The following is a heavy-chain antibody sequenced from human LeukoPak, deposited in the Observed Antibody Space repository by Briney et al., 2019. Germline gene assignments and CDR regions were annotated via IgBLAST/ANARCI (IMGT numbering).Heavy chain of an antibody. CDR3: ARGRYCSGGSCTYYYYYGMDV. CDR1: GFTVSSNY. V-gene: IGHV3-53*01. J-gene: IGHJ6*02. Sequence: GGPLRLSCAASGFTVSSNYMSWLRQAPGKGLEGVSVPYSGGSTFYADSVKGRFTISRDNSKNTLYLQMNSLRAEDTAVYYCARGRYCSGGSCTYYYYYGMDVWGQGTTVTVSS. D-gene: IGHD2-15*01. CDR2: PYSGGST.